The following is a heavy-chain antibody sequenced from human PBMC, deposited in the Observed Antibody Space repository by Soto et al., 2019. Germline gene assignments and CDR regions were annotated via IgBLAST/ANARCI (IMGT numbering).Heavy chain of an antibody. V-gene: IGHV4-39*01. D-gene: IGHD2-15*01. J-gene: IGHJ2*01. CDR2: IYYSGSA. CDR1: GDSLNSSNYY. Sequence: PSETLSLTCNVSGDSLNSSNYYWCGIRHPPGKGLECIGTIYYSGSAYYNPSLESRVTISVDTSKNQFSLKVNSVTATDTAVYYCARGPYCSGGTCYSDWYFDLWGRGTLVTVSS. CDR3: ARGPYCSGGTCYSDWYFDL.